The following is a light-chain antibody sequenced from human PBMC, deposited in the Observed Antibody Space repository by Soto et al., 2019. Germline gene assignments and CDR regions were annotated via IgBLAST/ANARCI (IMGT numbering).Light chain of an antibody. J-gene: IGKJ5*01. CDR3: QQFDTCPLT. Sequence: AIQLTQSPSSLSASVGDTVTITCRASQGISSAFAWYQQRPGKVPKLLLYDVFSLQSGVPSRFSGSESRTGFTLTISSLQPEYFATYYCQQFDTCPLTFGQGTRLEV. CDR1: QGISSA. CDR2: DVF. V-gene: IGKV1-13*02.